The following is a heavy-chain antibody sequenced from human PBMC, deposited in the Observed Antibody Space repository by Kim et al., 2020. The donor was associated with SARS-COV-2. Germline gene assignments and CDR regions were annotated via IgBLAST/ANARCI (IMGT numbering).Heavy chain of an antibody. J-gene: IGHJ4*02. CDR3: ARSRTYCCGSGRVY. Sequence: AESLKGRLTISRDDAKNSLYLQMNSLRAEDTALYYCARSRTYCCGSGRVYWGQGTLVTVSS. V-gene: IGHV3-11*06. D-gene: IGHD3-10*01.